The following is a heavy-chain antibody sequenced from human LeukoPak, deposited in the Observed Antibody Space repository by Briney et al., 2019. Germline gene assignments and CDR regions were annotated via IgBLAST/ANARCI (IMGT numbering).Heavy chain of an antibody. CDR2: ISSSSSYT. Sequence: GGSLRLSCAASGFTFSDYYMSWIRQAPGKGLEWVSYISSSSSYTNYADSVKGRFTISRDNAKNSLYLQMNSLRAEDTAVYYCARSHCSGGSCPLDYWGQGTLVTVSS. CDR1: GFTFSDYY. CDR3: ARSHCSGGSCPLDY. J-gene: IGHJ4*02. D-gene: IGHD2-15*01. V-gene: IGHV3-11*06.